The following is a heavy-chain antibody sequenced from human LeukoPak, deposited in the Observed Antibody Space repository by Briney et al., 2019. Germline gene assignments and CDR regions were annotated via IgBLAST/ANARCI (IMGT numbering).Heavy chain of an antibody. V-gene: IGHV4-59*08. CDR1: GGSISGYY. J-gene: IGHJ3*02. CDR2: MYYSGST. CDR3: ARHFTYYYDSSGYPRDAFDI. Sequence: SETLSLTCTLSGGSISGYYWSWIRQSPGKGLVWTGYMYYSGSTNYNPSLESRITISIDMSNNQFSLTLSSVTAADTALYYCARHFTYYYDSSGYPRDAFDIWGQGTMVTVSS. D-gene: IGHD3-22*01.